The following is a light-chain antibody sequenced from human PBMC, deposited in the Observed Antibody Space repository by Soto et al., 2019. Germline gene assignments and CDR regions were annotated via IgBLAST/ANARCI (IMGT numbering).Light chain of an antibody. V-gene: IGKV1-27*01. CDR2: SAS. CDR1: QGISTY. J-gene: IGKJ3*01. Sequence: DIQMTQSPSSLSASVGDRVTITCRASQGISTYLGWYQQKPGKVPKVLIYSASTLQPGVPSRFSGSGSGTDFTLTIGSLQPEDGATYYCQSYNSGPEITFGPGTKVDIK. CDR3: QSYNSGPEIT.